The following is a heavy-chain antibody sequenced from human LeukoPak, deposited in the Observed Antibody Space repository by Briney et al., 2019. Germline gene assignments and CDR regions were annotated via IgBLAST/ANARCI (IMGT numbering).Heavy chain of an antibody. CDR2: ITSSSSST. J-gene: IGHJ4*02. CDR3: ARAAAAAGTRPWDY. Sequence: PGGSLRLSCAASGFTFSGYYMSLIRQAPGKRLEWVSYITSSSSSTNYADSVKGRFTVSRDNAKNSLYLQMNSLRAEDTAVYYCARAAAAAGTRPWDYWGQGTLVTVSS. CDR1: GFTFSGYY. V-gene: IGHV3-11*06. D-gene: IGHD6-13*01.